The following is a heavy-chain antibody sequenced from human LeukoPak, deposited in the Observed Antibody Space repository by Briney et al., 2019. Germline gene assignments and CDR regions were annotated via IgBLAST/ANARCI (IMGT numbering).Heavy chain of an antibody. Sequence: ASVKVSCKASGYTFTSYGISWVRQAPGQGLEWMGWISAYNGNTNYAQKFQGRVTMTTDTSTTTAYMELRSLRSDDTAVYYCARDAGWGSGSYYDMDAFDIWGQGTMVTVSS. CDR1: GYTFTSYG. V-gene: IGHV1-18*01. CDR3: ARDAGWGSGSYYDMDAFDI. D-gene: IGHD3-10*01. CDR2: ISAYNGNT. J-gene: IGHJ3*02.